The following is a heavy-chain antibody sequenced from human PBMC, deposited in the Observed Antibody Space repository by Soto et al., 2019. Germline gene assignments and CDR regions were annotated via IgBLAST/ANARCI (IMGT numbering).Heavy chain of an antibody. CDR3: ARGYYDFWSGYSNWFDP. CDR1: GYTFTSYY. V-gene: IGHV1-46*03. D-gene: IGHD3-3*01. CDR2: INPSGGST. Sequence: ASVKVSCKASGYTFTSYYMHWVRQAPGQGLEWMGIINPSGGSTSYAQKFQGRVTMTRDTSTSTVYIELSSLRSEDTAVYYCARGYYDFWSGYSNWFDPWGQGTLVTVSS. J-gene: IGHJ5*02.